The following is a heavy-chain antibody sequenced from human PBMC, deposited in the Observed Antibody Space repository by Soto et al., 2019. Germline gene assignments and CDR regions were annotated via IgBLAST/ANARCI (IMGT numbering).Heavy chain of an antibody. V-gene: IGHV1-2*02. Sequence: GGSVKVSCKASGYTFTVYYMHWVRQAPGQGLEWMGWINPNSGGTNYAQKFQGRVTMTRDTSISTAYMELSRLRSEDTAVYYCARGFSLWSGDPNFDYWGQGTLVTVSS. D-gene: IGHD3-3*01. CDR2: INPNSGGT. J-gene: IGHJ4*02. CDR1: GYTFTVYY. CDR3: ARGFSLWSGDPNFDY.